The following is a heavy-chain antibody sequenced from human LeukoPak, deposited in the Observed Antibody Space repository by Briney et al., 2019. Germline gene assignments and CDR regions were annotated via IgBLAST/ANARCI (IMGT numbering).Heavy chain of an antibody. CDR3: ARERYSSSWYWFDP. CDR1: GGSISSYY. J-gene: IGHJ5*02. CDR2: INHSRST. V-gene: IGHV4-34*01. D-gene: IGHD6-13*01. Sequence: SETLSLTCTVSGGSISSYYWSWIRQPPGKGLEWIGEINHSRSTNYKPSLKSRVTISVDTSKNQFSLKLSSVTAADTAVYYCARERYSSSWYWFDPWGQGTLVTVSS.